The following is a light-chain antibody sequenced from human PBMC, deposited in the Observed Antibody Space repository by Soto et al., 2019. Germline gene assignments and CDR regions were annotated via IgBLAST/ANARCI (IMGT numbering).Light chain of an antibody. J-gene: IGKJ3*01. CDR1: QSVNLN. Sequence: EIMMTQSPGTLSVSPGEGATLSCTASQSVNLNLAWYQQNPGQPPRLLLYGASTRATCIPVRFRGSGSGTELTLTFSRLQSEGSAVYYSLQYNSSPRGTFGPGTKVEIK. CDR2: GAS. CDR3: LQYNSSPRGT. V-gene: IGKV3-15*01.